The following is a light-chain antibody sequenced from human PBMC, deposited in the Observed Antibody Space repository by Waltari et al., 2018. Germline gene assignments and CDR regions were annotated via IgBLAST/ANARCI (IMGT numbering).Light chain of an antibody. CDR1: SRDVGFYNY. CDR3: NSYTGSSSWV. Sequence: QSALTQPTSVSGSPGQSITISCTGTSRDVGFYNYVTWYQQYPGKVPQLLIYDVNDRPSGVSRRFSGSKSGNTASLTISGLQADDEADYYCNSYTGSSSWVFGGGTRLTVL. J-gene: IGLJ3*02. CDR2: DVN. V-gene: IGLV2-14*01.